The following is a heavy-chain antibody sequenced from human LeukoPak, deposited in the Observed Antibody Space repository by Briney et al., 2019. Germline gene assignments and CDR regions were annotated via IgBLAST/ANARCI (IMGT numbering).Heavy chain of an antibody. CDR2: ISSRAYST. CDR3: ARGKRTFDF. J-gene: IGHJ5*01. V-gene: IGHV3-11*01. CDR1: DFNFSASY. Sequence: PGGSLRLSCTVSDFNFSASYMSWIRQFPGGGLEWLSYISSRAYSTYYADSARGRFTISRDNSHNSLLLKMTTVRVDDTAIYYCARGKRTFDFWGEGTRITVS.